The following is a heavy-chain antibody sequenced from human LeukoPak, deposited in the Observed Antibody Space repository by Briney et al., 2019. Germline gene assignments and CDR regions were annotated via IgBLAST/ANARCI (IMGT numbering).Heavy chain of an antibody. CDR1: GFTFSTSW. D-gene: IGHD2-21*01. CDR3: AKAPVWNYYYGLDV. CDR2: ITTSGST. J-gene: IGHJ6*02. V-gene: IGHV3-23*01. Sequence: GGSRRLSCEASGFTFSTSWMNWVRRAPGKGLEWVSGITTSGSTYYADSVKGRFTISRENSNNTLYLHMDSLRAEDTAVYYCAKAPVWNYYYGLDVWGQGTTVTVSS.